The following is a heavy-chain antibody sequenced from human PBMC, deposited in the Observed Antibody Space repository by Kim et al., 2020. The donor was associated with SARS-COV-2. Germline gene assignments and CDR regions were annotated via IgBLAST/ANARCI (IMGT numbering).Heavy chain of an antibody. V-gene: IGHV1-2*04. Sequence: ASVKVSCKASGYTFTGYYMHWVRQAPGQGLEWMGWINPNSGGTNYAQKFQGWVTMTRDTSISTAYMELSRLRSDDTAVYYCALGHCSSTSCYAQPHNWFDPWGQGTLVTVSS. CDR1: GYTFTGYY. CDR3: ALGHCSSTSCYAQPHNWFDP. J-gene: IGHJ5*02. D-gene: IGHD2-2*01. CDR2: INPNSGGT.